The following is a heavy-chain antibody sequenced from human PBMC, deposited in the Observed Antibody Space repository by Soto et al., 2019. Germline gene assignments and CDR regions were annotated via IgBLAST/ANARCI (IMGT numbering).Heavy chain of an antibody. V-gene: IGHV3-30*18. CDR2: ISYDGSNK. Sequence: QVQLVESGGGVVHPGRSLRLSCAASGFTFSSYGMHCVRQAPVKGLEWVAVISYDGSNKYYADSVKGRFTVARDNSKHTLYLQMTSRRAEDTAVYYCAKDSRIVVVTAPYDYWGQGTLVTVSS. D-gene: IGHD2-21*02. CDR1: GFTFSSYG. J-gene: IGHJ4*02. CDR3: AKDSRIVVVTAPYDY.